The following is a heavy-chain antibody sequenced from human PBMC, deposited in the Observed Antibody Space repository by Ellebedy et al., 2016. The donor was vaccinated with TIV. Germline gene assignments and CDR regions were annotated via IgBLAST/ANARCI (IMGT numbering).Heavy chain of an antibody. Sequence: GGSLRLXXVASGFTFSNYGMSWVRQAPGKGLEWVSAISNRGASTYYADSVKGRFTISRDNSKNTLYLLMNSLRAEDTAVYYCALGDTMVRHWGQGTLVTVSS. CDR3: ALGDTMVRH. V-gene: IGHV3-23*01. D-gene: IGHD3-10*01. J-gene: IGHJ1*01. CDR2: ISNRGAST. CDR1: GFTFSNYG.